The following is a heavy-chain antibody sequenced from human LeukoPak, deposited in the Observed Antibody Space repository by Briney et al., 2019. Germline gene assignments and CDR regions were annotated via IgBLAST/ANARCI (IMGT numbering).Heavy chain of an antibody. D-gene: IGHD4/OR15-4a*01. J-gene: IGHJ4*02. CDR1: GYTFTGYF. CDR3: ASGDYGDPPLNY. V-gene: IGHV1-2*02. Sequence: ASVKVSCKASGYTFTGYFVHWVRQAPGQGLQWMGWINPNTGGTNYAQKFQGRVTMTRDMSISTAYMELSRLRSDDTAVYYCASGDYGDPPLNYWGQGTLVTVSS. CDR2: INPNTGGT.